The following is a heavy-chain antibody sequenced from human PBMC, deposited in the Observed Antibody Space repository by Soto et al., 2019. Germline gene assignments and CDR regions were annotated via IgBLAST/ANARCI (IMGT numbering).Heavy chain of an antibody. J-gene: IGHJ4*02. V-gene: IGHV1-2*02. Sequence: GXSVKVSCKASVYTFICYYIHWVRQAPGEGLEWMGWINPNSGDTKYAQKFQARVTMTRDTSISTAYMELSRLRSDDTAVYYCAPVGITGTTGFYYWGQGDLVTVSS. CDR1: VYTFICYY. CDR2: INPNSGDT. CDR3: APVGITGTTGFYY. D-gene: IGHD1-7*01.